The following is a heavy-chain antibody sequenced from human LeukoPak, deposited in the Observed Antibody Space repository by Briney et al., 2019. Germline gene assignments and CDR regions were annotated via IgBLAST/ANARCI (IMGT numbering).Heavy chain of an antibody. J-gene: IGHJ6*03. V-gene: IGHV4-34*01. CDR2: INHSGST. D-gene: IGHD3-22*01. CDR1: GASVRSYY. Sequence: SETLSLTCTVSGASVRSYYWSWIRQSPGKGLEWIGEINHSGSTNYNPSLKSRVTISVDTSKNQFSLKLSSVTAADTAVYYCARGKGDSSGYYGYYYYYMDVWGKGTTVTVSS. CDR3: ARGKGDSSGYYGYYYYYMDV.